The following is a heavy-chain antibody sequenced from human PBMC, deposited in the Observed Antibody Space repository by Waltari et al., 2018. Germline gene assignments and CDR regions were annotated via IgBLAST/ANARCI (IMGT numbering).Heavy chain of an antibody. V-gene: IGHV4-30-2*01. J-gene: IGHJ5*02. Sequence: QLQLQESGSGLVKPSQTLSLTCAVSGGSISSGGYSWSWIRQPPGKGLEWIGYIYHSGSTYYNPSLKSLVTISVDRSKNQFSQKLSSVTAADTAVYYCARLSIAAAWGWFDPWGQGTLVTVSS. CDR1: GGSISSGGYS. CDR3: ARLSIAAAWGWFDP. CDR2: IYHSGST. D-gene: IGHD6-13*01.